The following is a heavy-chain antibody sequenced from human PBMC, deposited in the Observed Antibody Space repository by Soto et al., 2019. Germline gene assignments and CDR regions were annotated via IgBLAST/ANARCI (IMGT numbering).Heavy chain of an antibody. CDR1: GLTFSSYA. V-gene: IGHV3-30-3*01. CDR3: ARRLTSTVSALGY. Sequence: SLRLSCTASGLTFSSYAVHWVRQAPGKGLEWVSVISGDGGNEYFAESVRGRFLISRDNSKNTVYLQMNSLRHEDTAVYFCARRLTSTVSALGYWGQGTLVTVSS. D-gene: IGHD6-19*01. J-gene: IGHJ4*02. CDR2: ISGDGGNE.